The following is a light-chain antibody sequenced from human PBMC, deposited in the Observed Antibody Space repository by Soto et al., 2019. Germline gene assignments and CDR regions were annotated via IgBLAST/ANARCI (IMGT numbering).Light chain of an antibody. Sequence: QSVLTQPPSASGTPGQRVTISCSGSSSNIGSNIVNWYQQVPGTAPKLLIYSNDERPSGVPDRFSGSKSGTSASLAISGPQSEDEADYSCAAWDDTLNGWVFGGGTKVTVL. J-gene: IGLJ3*02. CDR1: SSNIGSNI. CDR2: SND. CDR3: AAWDDTLNGWV. V-gene: IGLV1-44*01.